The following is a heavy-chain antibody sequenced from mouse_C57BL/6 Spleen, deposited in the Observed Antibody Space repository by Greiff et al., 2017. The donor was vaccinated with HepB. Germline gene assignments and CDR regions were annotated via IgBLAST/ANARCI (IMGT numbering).Heavy chain of an antibody. Sequence: QVQLQQPGTELVTPGASVKLSCKASGYTFTSYWMHWVKQRPGQGLEWIGNINPSNGGTNYNEKFKSKATLTVDKSSSTAYMQLSSRPAEESAVYCCARWGRDYVLSRFAYWGQWTLFTVSA. CDR3: ARWGRDYVLSRFAY. CDR2: INPSNGGT. V-gene: IGHV1-53*01. CDR1: GYTFTSYW. D-gene: IGHD2-13*01. J-gene: IGHJ3*01.